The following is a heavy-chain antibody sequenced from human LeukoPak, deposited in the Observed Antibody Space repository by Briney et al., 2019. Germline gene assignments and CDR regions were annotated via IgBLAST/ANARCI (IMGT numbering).Heavy chain of an antibody. J-gene: IGHJ4*02. CDR2: IWYDGSNK. CDR1: GFTFSSYG. V-gene: IGHV3-33*01. D-gene: IGHD6-19*01. CDR3: AREGLAVAAYFDY. Sequence: AGGSLRLSCAASGFTFSSYGMHRVRQAPGKGLEWVAVIWYDGSNKYYADSVKGRFTISRDNSKNTLYLQMNRLRVEDTAVYDCAREGLAVAAYFDYWGQGTLVTVSS.